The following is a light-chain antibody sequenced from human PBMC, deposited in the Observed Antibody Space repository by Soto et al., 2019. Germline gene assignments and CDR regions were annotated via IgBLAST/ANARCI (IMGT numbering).Light chain of an antibody. CDR3: QQCRNWPLT. CDR1: QNVYNN. J-gene: IGKJ4*01. Sequence: EIVMTQSPATLSASPGAGATLSCKASQNVYNNLAWYQQRPGQPPRLLIYDASTRATGISARFSGSGYGTEFTLAITGLQSEDFAVYFCQQCRNWPLTFGGGTKVEIK. V-gene: IGKV3-15*01. CDR2: DAS.